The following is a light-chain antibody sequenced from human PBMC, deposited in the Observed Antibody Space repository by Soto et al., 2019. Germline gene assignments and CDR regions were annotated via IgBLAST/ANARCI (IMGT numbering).Light chain of an antibody. CDR1: SSDVGSYNL. CDR3: SAYVCTRTLHV. V-gene: IGLV2-23*01. J-gene: IGLJ1*01. Sequence: QSALTQPASVSGSPGQSITISCTGTSSDVGSYNLVSWYQQHPGKAPKLMIYEGSKRPSGVSNRFSGSKSGNTASLTISGLQAEVGADYTASAYVCTRTLHVFGTGTK. CDR2: EGS.